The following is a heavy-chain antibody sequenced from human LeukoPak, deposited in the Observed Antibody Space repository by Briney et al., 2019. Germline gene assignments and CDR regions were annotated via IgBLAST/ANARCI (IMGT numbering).Heavy chain of an antibody. J-gene: IGHJ4*02. CDR2: ISAYNGNT. CDR3: ARDRDIVVVPAAVKFDY. D-gene: IGHD2-2*01. Sequence: ASVKVSCKASGYTFTSYGISWVRQAPGQGLEWMGWISAYNGNTNYAQKFQGRVTITADKSTSTAYMELSSLRSEDTAVYYCARDRDIVVVPAAVKFDYWGQGTLVTVSS. CDR1: GYTFTSYG. V-gene: IGHV1-18*01.